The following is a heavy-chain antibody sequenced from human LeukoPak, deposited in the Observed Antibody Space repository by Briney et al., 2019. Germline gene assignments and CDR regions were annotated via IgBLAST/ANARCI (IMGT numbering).Heavy chain of an antibody. D-gene: IGHD3-22*01. V-gene: IGHV3-23*01. CDR1: GFTFSSYA. J-gene: IGHJ4*02. Sequence: SGGSLRLSCPASGFTFSSYAMSWVRQAPGKGLEWVSSITSSGAATYYADSVKGRFTISRDNSDNTLYLQMNSLRAEDTAVYYCAKDRPNYYGSNGHYYKLNGDCWGQGTLVTVSS. CDR3: AKDRPNYYGSNGHYYKLNGDC. CDR2: ITSSGAAT.